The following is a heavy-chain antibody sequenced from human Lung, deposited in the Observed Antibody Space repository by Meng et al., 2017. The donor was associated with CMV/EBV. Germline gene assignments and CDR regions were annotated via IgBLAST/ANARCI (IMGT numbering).Heavy chain of an antibody. CDR3: AKGSCSSTSCYYDY. Sequence: ESLKISXAASGFTFSSYAMSWVRQAPGKGLEWVSAISGSGGSTYYADSVKGRFTISRDNSKNTLYLQMNSLRAEDTAVYYCAKGSCSSTSCYYDYWGQGTLVTVSS. J-gene: IGHJ4*02. CDR2: ISGSGGST. CDR1: GFTFSSYA. D-gene: IGHD2-2*01. V-gene: IGHV3-23*01.